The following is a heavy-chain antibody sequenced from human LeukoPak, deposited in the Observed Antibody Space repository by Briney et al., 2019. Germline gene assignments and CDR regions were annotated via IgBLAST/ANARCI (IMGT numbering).Heavy chain of an antibody. V-gene: IGHV4-34*01. CDR2: INHSGST. D-gene: IGHD3-22*01. CDR1: GGSFSGYY. Sequence: SETLSLTCAVYGGSFSGYYWSWIRQPPGKGLEWIGEINHSGSTNYNPSLKSRVTISVDTSKNQFSLKLSSVTAADTAVYYCARKSAYYYDGSVHPFFDYWGKGTLVTVSS. CDR3: ARKSAYYYDGSVHPFFDY. J-gene: IGHJ4*02.